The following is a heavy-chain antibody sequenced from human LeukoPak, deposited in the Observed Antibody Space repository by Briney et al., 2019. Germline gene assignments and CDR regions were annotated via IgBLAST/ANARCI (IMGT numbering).Heavy chain of an antibody. D-gene: IGHD3-10*01. Sequence: SETLSLTCTVSGGSISSSSYYWGWIRQPPGKGLEWIGSIYYSGSTYYNPSLKSRVTVSVDTSKNQFSLKLSSVTAADTAVYYCARSRWLFRYGSGSYYGGEFDYWGQGTLVTVSS. J-gene: IGHJ4*02. V-gene: IGHV4-39*01. CDR3: ARSRWLFRYGSGSYYGGEFDY. CDR1: GGSISSSSYY. CDR2: IYYSGST.